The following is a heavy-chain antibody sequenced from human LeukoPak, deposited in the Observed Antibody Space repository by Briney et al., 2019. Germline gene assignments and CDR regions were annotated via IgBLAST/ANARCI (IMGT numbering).Heavy chain of an antibody. CDR1: GFVFSDYS. Sequence: GGSLRLSCTASGFVFSDYSMNWVRQAPGKGLEGLSYISRDSGTIKYADSVKGGFTISRDNARNSLLLQMSRLRAEDTAVYYCASLPGAVAVDYWGQGTLVTVSS. D-gene: IGHD6-19*01. CDR3: ASLPGAVAVDY. CDR2: ISRDSGTI. J-gene: IGHJ4*02. V-gene: IGHV3-48*01.